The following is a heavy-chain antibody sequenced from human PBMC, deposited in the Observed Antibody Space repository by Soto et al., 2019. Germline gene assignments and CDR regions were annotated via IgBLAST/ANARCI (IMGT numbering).Heavy chain of an antibody. J-gene: IGHJ3*01. Sequence: QVQPVESGGGVVEPGKSLRLACEASGFDFNNYVMHWVRQAPGKGVEWVAVVCSDGDDKYYGTSVKGRFTISRDNSNNTLFLEMNSLTNEETAGYYCARPTYYLRGAFDVWGQGTMVTVSS. V-gene: IGHV3-30-3*01. D-gene: IGHD3-22*01. CDR2: VCSDGDDK. CDR1: GFDFNNYV. CDR3: ARPTYYLRGAFDV.